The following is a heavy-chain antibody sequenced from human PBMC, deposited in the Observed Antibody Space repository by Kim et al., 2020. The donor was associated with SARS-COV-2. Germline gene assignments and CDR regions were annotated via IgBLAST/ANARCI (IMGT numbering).Heavy chain of an antibody. CDR3: ARARSITIFGVAIELYGMDV. J-gene: IGHJ6*02. Sequence: SETLSLTCAVYGGSFSGYYWSWIRQPPGKGLEWIGEINHSGSTNYNQSLKSRVTISVDTSKNQFSLKLRSVTAADTAVYYCARARSITIFGVAIELYGMDVWGQGTTVTVSS. CDR2: INHSGST. D-gene: IGHD3-3*01. CDR1: GGSFSGYY. V-gene: IGHV4-34*01.